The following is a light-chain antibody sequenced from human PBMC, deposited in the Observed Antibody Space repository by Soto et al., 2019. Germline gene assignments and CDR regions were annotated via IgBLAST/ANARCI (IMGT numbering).Light chain of an antibody. CDR1: QSVINY. CDR3: QQRYNWPPIT. Sequence: EIVLTQSPATLSLSPGERATLSCRASQSVINYLAWFQQKPGQAPRLLIYDASNRATGIPARFSGSGSGTDFTLTISNLEPEEVAVYYCQQRYNWPPITFGQGTRLEIK. J-gene: IGKJ5*01. V-gene: IGKV3-11*01. CDR2: DAS.